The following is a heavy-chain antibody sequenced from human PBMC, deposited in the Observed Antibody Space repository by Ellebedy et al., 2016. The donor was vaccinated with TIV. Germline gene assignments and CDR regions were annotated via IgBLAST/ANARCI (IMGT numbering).Heavy chain of an antibody. J-gene: IGHJ4*02. V-gene: IGHV3-23*01. CDR2: ISSRDYGGGT. CDR1: GFTFSFYT. Sequence: GESLKISCAASGFTFSFYTMSWVRQAPGRGLEWVSQISSRDYGGGTYYADSVRGRFTISRDDSRNTVYLQMNSLGAEDTALYYCAKDMDRATKEYWGQGTRVTVSS. CDR3: AKDMDRATKEY. D-gene: IGHD5-18*01.